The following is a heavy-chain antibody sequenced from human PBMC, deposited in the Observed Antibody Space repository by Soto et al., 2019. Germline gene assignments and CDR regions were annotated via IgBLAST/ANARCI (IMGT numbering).Heavy chain of an antibody. CDR1: GFTFSSYW. V-gene: IGHV3-7*04. CDR3: ARASRDDFLDY. Sequence: EVQLVESGGGLVQPGGSLRLSCAASGFTFSSYWMSWVRQAPGKGLEWVANIKQDGSEKYYVDSVKGRFTISRDNAKNSLYLQMIRLRAEDTAVYYCARASRDDFLDYWGQGTLVTVSS. D-gene: IGHD2-21*02. CDR2: IKQDGSEK. J-gene: IGHJ4*02.